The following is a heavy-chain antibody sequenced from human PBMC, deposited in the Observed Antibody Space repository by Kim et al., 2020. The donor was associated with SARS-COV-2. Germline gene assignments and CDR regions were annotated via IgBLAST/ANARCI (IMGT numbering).Heavy chain of an antibody. D-gene: IGHD6-13*01. V-gene: IGHV6-1*01. CDR3: ARRRSSSGAFDI. J-gene: IGHJ3*02. Sequence: DDAVSVTRRITINPDTPKNQFSLQLNSVTPEDTAVYYCARRRSSSGAFDIWGQGTMVTVSS.